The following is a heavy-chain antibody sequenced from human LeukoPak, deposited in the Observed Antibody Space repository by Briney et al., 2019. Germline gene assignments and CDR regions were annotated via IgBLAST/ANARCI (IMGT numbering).Heavy chain of an antibody. V-gene: IGHV4-34*01. CDR2: INHSGST. CDR3: AREGGYCSGGSCYRRYNWFDP. D-gene: IGHD2-15*01. Sequence: PSETLSLTCAVYGGSFSGYYWSWIRQPPGKGLEWIGEINHSGSTNYNPSLKSRVTISVDTSKNQFSLKLSSVTAADTAVYYCAREGGYCSGGSCYRRYNWFDPWGQGTLVTVSS. CDR1: GGSFSGYY. J-gene: IGHJ5*02.